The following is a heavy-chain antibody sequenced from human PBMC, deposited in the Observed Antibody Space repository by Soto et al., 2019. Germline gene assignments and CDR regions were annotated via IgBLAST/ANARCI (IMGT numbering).Heavy chain of an antibody. J-gene: IGHJ4*02. CDR2: MNPNSGNT. V-gene: IGHV1-8*01. Sequence: QVQLVQSGAEVKKPGASVKVSCEASGYTFTSYDINWVRQATGQGLEWMGWMNPNSGNTGYAQKFQGRVTMTRNTSISTAYMELSSLRSEDTAVYYCARGITMVRGTLFGYWGQGTLVTVSS. CDR1: GYTFTSYD. D-gene: IGHD3-10*01. CDR3: ARGITMVRGTLFGY.